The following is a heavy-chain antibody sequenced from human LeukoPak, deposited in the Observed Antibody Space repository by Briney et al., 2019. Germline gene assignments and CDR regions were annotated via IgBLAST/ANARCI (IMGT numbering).Heavy chain of an antibody. V-gene: IGHV4-31*03. D-gene: IGHD6-13*01. CDR3: ARRYYGSWYWFDP. Sequence: SETLSLTCTVPGGSISSGGYYWSWIRQHPGKGLEWIGYIYYSGSTYYNPSLKSRVTISVDTSKNQFSLKLSSVTAADTVVYYCARRYYGSWYWFDPWGQGTLVTVSS. J-gene: IGHJ5*02. CDR1: GGSISSGGYY. CDR2: IYYSGST.